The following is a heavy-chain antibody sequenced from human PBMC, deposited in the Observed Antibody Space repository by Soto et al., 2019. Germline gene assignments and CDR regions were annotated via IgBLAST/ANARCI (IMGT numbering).Heavy chain of an antibody. D-gene: IGHD3-3*01. CDR2: IIPIFGTA. CDR1: GGTFSSYA. CDR3: ARVYDFWSGYGYYGMDV. J-gene: IGHJ6*02. Sequence: WASVKVSCKASGGTFSSYAISWVRQAPGQGLEWMGGIIPIFGTANYAQKFQGRVTITADESTSTAYMELSSLRSEDTAVYYCARVYDFWSGYGYYGMDVWGQGTTVTVSS. V-gene: IGHV1-69*13.